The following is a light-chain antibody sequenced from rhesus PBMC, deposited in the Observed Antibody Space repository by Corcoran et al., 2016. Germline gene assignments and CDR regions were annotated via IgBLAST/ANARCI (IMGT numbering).Light chain of an antibody. J-gene: IGKJ3*01. CDR1: PSISNY. V-gene: IGKV1-41*01. CDR2: SAS. CDR3: QQFKNYLT. Sequence: DIQMTQSPSSLSASVGDRVTITCRASPSISNYLNWYQQEPGKAPKLLIYSASSLQSGVPSRFSGSGSGTEFTLTISSLQPEDFATYYCQQFKNYLTFGPGTKLDIK.